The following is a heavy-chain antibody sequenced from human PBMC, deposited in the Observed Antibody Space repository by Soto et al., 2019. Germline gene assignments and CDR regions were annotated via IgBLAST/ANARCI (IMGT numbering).Heavy chain of an antibody. D-gene: IGHD1-26*01. J-gene: IGHJ3*02. CDR2: IYYSGST. V-gene: IGHV4-61*01. Sequence: QVQLQESGPGLVKPSETLSLTCTVSGGSVSSGSYYWSWIRQPPGKGLEWIGYIYYSGSTNYNPSLKSRVTISVDTSKNQFSLKLSSVTAADTAVYYCVRQEVGATPHAFDIWGQGTMVTVSS. CDR3: VRQEVGATPHAFDI. CDR1: GGSVSSGSYY.